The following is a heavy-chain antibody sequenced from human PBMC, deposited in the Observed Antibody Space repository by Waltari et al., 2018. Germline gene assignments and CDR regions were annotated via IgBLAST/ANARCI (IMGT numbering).Heavy chain of an antibody. V-gene: IGHV3-23*01. Sequence: EVQLLESGGGLVQPGGSLRLSCTASGVTFSSYAMTWVRQAPGKGLDWVSGYGVSGADTYYADSVRCRFTISRDMSKNTLYLQMNSLRAEDTAIYYCAKTYFNGITFYTRMPLDYWGRGTLVTVSS. CDR1: GVTFSSYA. CDR3: AKTYFNGITFYTRMPLDY. D-gene: IGHD2-2*02. J-gene: IGHJ4*02. CDR2: YGVSGADT.